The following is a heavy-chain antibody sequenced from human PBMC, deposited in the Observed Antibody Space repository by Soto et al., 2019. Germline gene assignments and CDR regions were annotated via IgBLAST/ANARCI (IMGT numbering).Heavy chain of an antibody. CDR2: ISDSGST. D-gene: IGHD2-15*01. CDR1: GFTFSSYA. J-gene: IGHJ6*03. Sequence: EVQLLESGGGLVQPGGSRRLSCAASGFTFSSYAMSWVRQAPGKGLEWVSTISDSGSTYYADSVKGRFTISRDISKNTLYVQMSSLRAEDTAVYDCAKGGEGYCSGTSCLYHMDAWGKGTTVTVSS. CDR3: AKGGEGYCSGTSCLYHMDA. V-gene: IGHV3-23*01.